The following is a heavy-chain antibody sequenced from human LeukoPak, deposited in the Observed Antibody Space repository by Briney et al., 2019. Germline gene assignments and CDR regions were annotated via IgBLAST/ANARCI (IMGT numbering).Heavy chain of an antibody. V-gene: IGHV4-59*11. Sequence: SETLSLTCTVSGGSITSHYWSWIRQSPGKGLEWIGFTYYTGSTNSNPSLKSRVTISVDTSKNQFSLKLSSVTAADTAVYYCARDHGTASFDYWGQGTLVTVSS. CDR2: TYYTGST. CDR1: GGSITSHY. D-gene: IGHD3-10*01. CDR3: ARDHGTASFDY. J-gene: IGHJ4*02.